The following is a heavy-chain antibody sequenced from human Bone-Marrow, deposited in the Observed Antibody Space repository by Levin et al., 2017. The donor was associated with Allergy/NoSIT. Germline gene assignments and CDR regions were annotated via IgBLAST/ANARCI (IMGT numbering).Heavy chain of an antibody. Sequence: GGSLRLSCATSGFTFSSYAMNWVRQAPGKGLEWVSIITGSGGTIYYADSVRGRFTISRDNSKSALYLQMNSLRAEDTAINYCASSNALRAFDFWGQGTVVTVSS. CDR1: GFTFSSYA. CDR3: ASSNALRAFDF. V-gene: IGHV3-23*01. CDR2: ITGSGGTI. J-gene: IGHJ3*01. D-gene: IGHD2-8*01.